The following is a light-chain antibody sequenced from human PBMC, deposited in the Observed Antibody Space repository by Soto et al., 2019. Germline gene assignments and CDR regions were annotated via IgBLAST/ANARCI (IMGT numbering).Light chain of an antibody. V-gene: IGKV3-20*01. CDR3: QQYGSSPRT. J-gene: IGKJ1*01. Sequence: DMMMTQSPATLSVSPGDRATISCRASQSVRSSLAWYQQKPGQAPRLFIYDASTRATGIPDRFSGSGSGTDFTLTTSRLEPEDFAVYYCQQYGSSPRTFGQGTKVDIK. CDR2: DAS. CDR1: QSVRSS.